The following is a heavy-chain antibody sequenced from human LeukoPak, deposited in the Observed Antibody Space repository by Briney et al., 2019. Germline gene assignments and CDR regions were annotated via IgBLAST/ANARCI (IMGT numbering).Heavy chain of an antibody. V-gene: IGHV4-34*01. CDR2: INHSGST. CDR1: GGSFSGYY. CDR3: ARDLYSGYGYYYYYGMDV. D-gene: IGHD5-12*01. J-gene: IGHJ6*02. Sequence: SETLSLTCAVYGGSFSGYYWSWIRQPPGKGLEWIGEINHSGSTNYNPSLKRRVTISVDTSKNQFSLKLSSVTAADTAVYCCARDLYSGYGYYYYYGMDVWGQGTTVTVSS.